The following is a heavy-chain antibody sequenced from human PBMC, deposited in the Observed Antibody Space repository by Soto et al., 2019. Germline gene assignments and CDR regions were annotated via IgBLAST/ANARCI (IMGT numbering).Heavy chain of an antibody. V-gene: IGHV3-7*05. J-gene: IGHJ5*02. D-gene: IGHD2-8*01. CDR2: IRQDGGQI. CDR3: ARWTVSANNWFDP. Sequence: EVQLVESGGGLVLPGGSLRLSCAASGFTFSSYWMPWVRQAPGKGLEWVANIRQDGGQIDYVDSVKGRFTISRDNAKNSLYLQMNSLRAEDTAVYYCARWTVSANNWFDPWGQGTLVTVSS. CDR1: GFTFSSYW.